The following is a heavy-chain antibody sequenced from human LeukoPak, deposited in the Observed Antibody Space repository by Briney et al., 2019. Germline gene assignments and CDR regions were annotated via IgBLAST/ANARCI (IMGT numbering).Heavy chain of an antibody. CDR3: ATDREGDPSAYYLV. J-gene: IGHJ4*02. Sequence: GGSLRLSCAASGFTFSSSAMSWVRQAPGKGLEWVSGISASGGSTYYADSVRGRFTISRDNSKNTLFLQMNSLRAEDSAVYYCATDREGDPSAYYLVGGQGTLITVSS. D-gene: IGHD3-22*01. CDR2: ISASGGST. V-gene: IGHV3-23*01. CDR1: GFTFSSSA.